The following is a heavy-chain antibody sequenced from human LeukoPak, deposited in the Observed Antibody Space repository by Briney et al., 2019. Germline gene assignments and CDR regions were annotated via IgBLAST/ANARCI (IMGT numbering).Heavy chain of an antibody. CDR2: IRYDGSNK. D-gene: IGHD3-22*01. CDR3: AKDVKYHYDSSGYYKRDY. Sequence: GGSLRLSCAASGFTFSNAWMSWVRQAPGKGLEWVAFIRYDGSNKYYADSVKGRFTISRDNSKNTLYLQMNSLRAEDTAVYYCAKDVKYHYDSSGYYKRDYWGQGTLVTVSS. J-gene: IGHJ4*02. V-gene: IGHV3-30*02. CDR1: GFTFSNAW.